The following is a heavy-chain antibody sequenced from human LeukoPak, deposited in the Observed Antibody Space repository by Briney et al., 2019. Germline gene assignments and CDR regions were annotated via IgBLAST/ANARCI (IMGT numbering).Heavy chain of an antibody. V-gene: IGHV3-64*01. CDR2: IDDNGGST. D-gene: IGHD3-9*01. Sequence: GGSLRLTCAASGFMFSSYAMHWVRQAPGKGLEYVSAIDDNGGSTYYANSVKGRFTISRDNSKNMLYLQMGSLRTEDMAVYFCVRSNHDILTGYFDAFDFWGHGTMVTVSS. J-gene: IGHJ3*01. CDR3: VRSNHDILTGYFDAFDF. CDR1: GFMFSSYA.